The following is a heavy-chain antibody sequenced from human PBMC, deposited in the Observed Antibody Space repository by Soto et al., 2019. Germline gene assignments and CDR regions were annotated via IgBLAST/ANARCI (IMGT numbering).Heavy chain of an antibody. CDR3: AKSGADIVVVPAAMIVDYFDY. CDR2: ISYDGSNK. Sequence: GGSLRLSCAASGFTFSSYGMHWVRQAPGKGLEWVAVISYDGSNKYYADSVKGRFTISRDNSKNTLYLQMNSLRAEDTAVYYCAKSGADIVVVPAAMIVDYFDYWGQGTLVTVSS. CDR1: GFTFSSYG. D-gene: IGHD2-2*01. V-gene: IGHV3-30*18. J-gene: IGHJ4*02.